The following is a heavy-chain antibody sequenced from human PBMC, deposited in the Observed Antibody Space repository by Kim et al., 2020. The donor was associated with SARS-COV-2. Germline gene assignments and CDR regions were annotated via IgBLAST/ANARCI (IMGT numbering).Heavy chain of an antibody. CDR3: ARRIAAAGIRIYYFDY. D-gene: IGHD6-13*01. J-gene: IGHJ4*02. V-gene: IGHV4-39*01. Sequence: SETLSLTCTVSGGSISSSSYYWGWIRQPPGKGLEWIGSIYYSGSTYYNPSLKSRVTISVDTSKNQFSLKLSSVTAADTAVYYCARRIAAAGIRIYYFDYWGQGTLVTVSS. CDR2: IYYSGST. CDR1: GGSISSSSYY.